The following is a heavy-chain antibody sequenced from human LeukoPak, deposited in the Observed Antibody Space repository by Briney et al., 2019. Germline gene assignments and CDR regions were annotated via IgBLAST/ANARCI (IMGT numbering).Heavy chain of an antibody. CDR3: AKLSGSPFDY. J-gene: IGHJ4*02. V-gene: IGHV3-30*02. D-gene: IGHD1-26*01. CDR2: IRYDGSNK. CDR1: GFTFSSYG. Sequence: PGGSRRLSCAASGFTFSSYGMPWVRQAPGKGLEWVAFIRYDGSNKYYADSVKGRFTISRDNSKNTLYLQMNSLRAEDTAVYYCAKLSGSPFDYWGQGTLVTVSS.